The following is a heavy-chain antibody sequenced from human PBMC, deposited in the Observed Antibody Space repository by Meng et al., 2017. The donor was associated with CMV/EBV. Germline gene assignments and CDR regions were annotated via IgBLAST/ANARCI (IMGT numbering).Heavy chain of an antibody. CDR1: GRSLSSGDYY. CDR3: ARVGRTSCYDY. Sequence: QVQLQVSGPGLVNASQAPALHCTCSGRSLSSGDYYWSWIRQPPGKGLEWIGYIYYSGSTYYNPSLKSRVTISVDTSKNQFSLKLSSVTAAETAVYYCARVGRTSCYDYWGQGTLVTVSS. J-gene: IGHJ4*02. CDR2: IYYSGST. D-gene: IGHD2-2*01. V-gene: IGHV4-30-4*08.